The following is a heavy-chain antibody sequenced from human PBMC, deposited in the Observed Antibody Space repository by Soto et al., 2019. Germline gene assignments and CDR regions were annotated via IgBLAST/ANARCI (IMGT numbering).Heavy chain of an antibody. CDR3: AGNAYDFWSGYYWVSY. CDR1: GGSISSGGYY. V-gene: IGHV4-31*03. CDR2: IYYSGST. J-gene: IGHJ4*02. Sequence: SETLSLTCTVSGGSISSGGYYWSWIRQHPGKGLEWIGYIYYSGSTYYNPSLKSRVTISVDTSKNQFSLKLSSVTAADTAVYYCAGNAYDFWSGYYWVSYWAKGTLVTVDS. D-gene: IGHD3-3*01.